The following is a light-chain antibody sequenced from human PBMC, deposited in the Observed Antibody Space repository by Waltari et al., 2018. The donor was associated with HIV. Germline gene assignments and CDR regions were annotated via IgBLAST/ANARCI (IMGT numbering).Light chain of an antibody. Sequence: SYEVTQPPSVSVSPGQTASITCSGHKLGNKYTAWYQQKPGQSPVLVIYEDNKRRSGTPERFAGSNSGDTATLTLSGTQAMDEADYYCQAWDSSTVVCGGGTRLTVL. V-gene: IGLV3-1*01. CDR3: QAWDSSTVV. CDR2: EDN. CDR1: KLGNKY. J-gene: IGLJ2*01.